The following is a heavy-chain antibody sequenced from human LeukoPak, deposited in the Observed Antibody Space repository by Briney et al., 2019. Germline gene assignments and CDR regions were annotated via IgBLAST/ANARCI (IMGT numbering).Heavy chain of an antibody. CDR1: GGSFSGYY. CDR2: INHSGST. J-gene: IGHJ2*01. D-gene: IGHD1-14*01. V-gene: IGHV4-34*01. CDR3: ARRSSGTRKSVGSWYLDL. Sequence: PSQTLSLTCAVYGGSFSGYYWSWIRQPPGKGLDWIGEINHSGSTNYNPSLKSRVTISVDTSKNQFSLKLSSVTAADTAVYYCARRSSGTRKSVGSWYLDLWGRDTLVTVSS.